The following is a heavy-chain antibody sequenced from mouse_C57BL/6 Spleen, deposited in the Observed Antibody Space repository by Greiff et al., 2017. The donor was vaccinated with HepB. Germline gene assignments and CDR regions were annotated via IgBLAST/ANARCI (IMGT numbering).Heavy chain of an antibody. CDR3: AGRDYGSSYEWYFDV. CDR1: GYTFTSYN. D-gene: IGHD1-1*01. J-gene: IGHJ1*03. Sequence: LQQSGAELVRPGASVKMSCKASGYTFTSYNMHWVKQTPRQGLEWIGAIYPGNGDTSYNQKFKGKATLTVDKSSSTAYMQLSSLTSEDSAVYFCAGRDYGSSYEWYFDVWGTGTTVTVSS. V-gene: IGHV1-12*01. CDR2: IYPGNGDT.